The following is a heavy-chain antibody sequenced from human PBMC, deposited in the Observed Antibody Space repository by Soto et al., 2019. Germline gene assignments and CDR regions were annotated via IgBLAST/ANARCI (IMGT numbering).Heavy chain of an antibody. CDR2: VSHDGGT. CDR1: GGSFDDFY. Sequence: SETLSLTCAFYGGSFDDFYWSWVRQSPGKGLEWVGEVSHDGGTNYSPSLASRVSISVDTSKNQFSLHLRSVTAADTGLYYCARGQLVWYGDLTPYHRDMDVWGQGTTVTVSS. V-gene: IGHV4-34*01. CDR3: ARGQLVWYGDLTPYHRDMDV. D-gene: IGHD3-10*01. J-gene: IGHJ6*02.